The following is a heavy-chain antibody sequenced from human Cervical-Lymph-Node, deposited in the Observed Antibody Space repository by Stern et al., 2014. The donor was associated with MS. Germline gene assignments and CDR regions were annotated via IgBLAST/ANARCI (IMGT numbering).Heavy chain of an antibody. Sequence: VQLEESGAEVKKPGASVKVSCKASGYTLTIYAITWVRQAPGQGLEWMGWINGDNGNRKYAQKFQGRVTMTTDTSTNTAYMDLRSLRSDDTAVYYCARGTSSWDFWGQGTLVTVSS. CDR2: INGDNGNR. D-gene: IGHD6-13*01. V-gene: IGHV1-18*01. J-gene: IGHJ4*02. CDR1: GYTLTIYA. CDR3: ARGTSSWDF.